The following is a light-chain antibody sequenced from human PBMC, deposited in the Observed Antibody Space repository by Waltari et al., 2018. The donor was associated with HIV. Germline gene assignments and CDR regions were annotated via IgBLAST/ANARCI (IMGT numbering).Light chain of an antibody. CDR1: QTVSSTY. J-gene: IGKJ1*01. Sequence: EVVLTQSPGTLSLSPGERATLSCRASQTVSSTYLAWYQQKPGQAPRLLIYGASSRATGIPDRFCGSGSGTDFTLTISRLEPEDFAVYYCQQYDRSPQTFGQGTKVEIK. V-gene: IGKV3-20*01. CDR2: GAS. CDR3: QQYDRSPQT.